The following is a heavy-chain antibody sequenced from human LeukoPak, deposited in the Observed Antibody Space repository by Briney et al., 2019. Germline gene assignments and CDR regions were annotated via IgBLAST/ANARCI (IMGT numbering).Heavy chain of an antibody. D-gene: IGHD1/OR15-1a*01. CDR1: GGSISSYY. V-gene: IGHV4-59*01. J-gene: IGHJ4*02. CDR3: ARDRHWTNDWVFDY. Sequence: SETLSLTCTGSGGSISSYYWSWIRHPPGKGLEWIGYIYYSGSTNYNPSLKSRVTISVHTSKNQFSLKLSSVTAADTAVYYCARDRHWTNDWVFDYWGQGALFTVSS. CDR2: IYYSGST.